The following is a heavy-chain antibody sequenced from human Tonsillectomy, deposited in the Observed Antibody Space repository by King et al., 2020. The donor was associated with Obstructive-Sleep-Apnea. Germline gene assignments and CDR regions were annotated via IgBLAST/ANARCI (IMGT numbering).Heavy chain of an antibody. V-gene: IGHV3-21*01. J-gene: IGHJ4*02. D-gene: IGHD3-10*01. CDR3: ARDSYGPDPFDY. Sequence: VQLVESGGGLVKPGGSLRLSCAASGFTFSSDSINWVRQAPGKGLEWGSSISSSSSYLYYADSVEGRFTIARDNAKNSLYLQMNSLGAEETAVYYCARDSYGPDPFDYWGQGTLVTVSS. CDR1: GFTFSSDS. CDR2: ISSSSSYL.